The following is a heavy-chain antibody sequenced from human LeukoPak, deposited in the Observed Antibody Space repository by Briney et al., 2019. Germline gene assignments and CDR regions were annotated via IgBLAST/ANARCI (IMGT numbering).Heavy chain of an antibody. J-gene: IGHJ4*02. CDR3: AKGPRSGWYYFDY. Sequence: GGSLRLSCAASGFTFSSYAMSWVRQAPGKGLEWVSAISGSGGSTYYADSVKGRFTISRDNSKDTLYLQMNSLRAEDTAVYYCAKGPRSGWYYFDYWGQGTLVTVSS. D-gene: IGHD6-19*01. V-gene: IGHV3-23*01. CDR1: GFTFSSYA. CDR2: ISGSGGST.